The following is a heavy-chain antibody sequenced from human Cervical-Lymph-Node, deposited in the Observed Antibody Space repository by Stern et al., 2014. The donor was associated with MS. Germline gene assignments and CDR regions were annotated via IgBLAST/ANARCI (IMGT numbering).Heavy chain of an antibody. Sequence: LVEAGGGLVQRGRSLRLCCAADGFGCDDYAMQWVRKAPGKGLGGGSGISWSGTKIGYADSVKGRFTISRDNAKNSLFLQMNNLRAEDTALYYCATANYEFGYYGMDVWGQGTAVTVS. CDR1: GFGCDDYA. V-gene: IGHV3-9*01. CDR2: ISWSGTKI. J-gene: IGHJ6*02. D-gene: IGHD3-3*01. CDR3: ATANYEFGYYGMDV.